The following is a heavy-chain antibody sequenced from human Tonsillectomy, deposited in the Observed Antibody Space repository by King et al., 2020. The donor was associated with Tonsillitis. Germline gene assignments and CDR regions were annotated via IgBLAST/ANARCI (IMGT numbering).Heavy chain of an antibody. V-gene: IGHV1-69*18. CDR2: IIPVFGTT. J-gene: IGHJ6*03. CDR3: SLLQDYNMDV. CDR1: GGTLSSYV. Sequence: VQLVQSGVEVRKPGSSVKVSCKASGGTLSSYVIHWVRQAPGQGLVWMGSIIPVFGTTYYAQEFQGRVTITADGSTSTAYMELNSLISEDTAVYYCSLLQDYNMDVWGKGTTVIVSS.